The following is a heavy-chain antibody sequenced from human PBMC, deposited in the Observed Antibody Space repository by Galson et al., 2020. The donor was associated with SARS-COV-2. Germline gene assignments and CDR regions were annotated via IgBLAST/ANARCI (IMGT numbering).Heavy chain of an antibody. V-gene: IGHV4-4*07. CDR1: GGSISSYY. CDR2: IYTSGNT. Sequence: SETLSLTCTVSGGSISSYYLSWIRQPAGKGLEWIGRIYTSGNTNYNPSLKSRVTMSVDTSKNQFSLKLSSVTAADTAVYYCARLRWAYCSVASCYDYAFDIWGQGTMVTVSS. CDR3: ARLRWAYCSVASCYDYAFDI. J-gene: IGHJ3*02. D-gene: IGHD2-15*01.